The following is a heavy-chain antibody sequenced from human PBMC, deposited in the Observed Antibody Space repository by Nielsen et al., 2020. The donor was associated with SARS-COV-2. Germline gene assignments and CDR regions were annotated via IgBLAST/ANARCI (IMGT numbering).Heavy chain of an antibody. Sequence: SETLSLTCAVYGGSFSGYYWSWIRQPPGKGLEWIGEINHSGSTNYNPSLKSRVTISVDTSKNQFSLKLSSVTAADTAVYYWARGLGQLWSYYYYGMDVWGQGTTVTVSS. CDR3: ARGLGQLWSYYYYGMDV. CDR2: INHSGST. J-gene: IGHJ6*02. V-gene: IGHV4-34*01. CDR1: GGSFSGYY. D-gene: IGHD5-18*01.